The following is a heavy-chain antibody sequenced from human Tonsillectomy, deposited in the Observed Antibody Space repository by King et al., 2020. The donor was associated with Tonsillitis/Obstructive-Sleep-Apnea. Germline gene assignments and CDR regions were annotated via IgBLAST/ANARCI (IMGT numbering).Heavy chain of an antibody. CDR1: GGSISSGSYY. CDR2: IFYSGST. CDR3: ARSIAGNGGVNYYYNYAMDV. J-gene: IGHJ6*02. Sequence: VQLQESGPGLVKPSQTLSLTCTVSGGSISSGSYYWSWIRQHPGKGLEWIGYIFYSGSTYYNPSLKGRVTISVDTSKNQVSLKLSSVTAADTAVYYCARSIAGNGGVNYYYNYAMDVWGQGTTVTVSS. V-gene: IGHV4-31*03. D-gene: IGHD6-6*01.